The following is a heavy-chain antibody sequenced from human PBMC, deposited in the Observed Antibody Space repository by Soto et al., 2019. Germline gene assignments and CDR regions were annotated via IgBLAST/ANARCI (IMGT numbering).Heavy chain of an antibody. V-gene: IGHV3-48*02. Sequence: GGSLRLSCAASGFTFSSYSMNWVRQAPGKGLEWVSYISSSSSTIYYADSVKGRFTISRDNAKNSLYLQMNSLRDEDTAVYYCARAVGATEGYYRDAVVGATEGYYMDVWGKGTTVTVSS. CDR2: ISSSSSTI. D-gene: IGHD1-26*01. J-gene: IGHJ6*03. CDR1: GFTFSSYS. CDR3: ARAVGATEGYYRDAVVGATEGYYMDV.